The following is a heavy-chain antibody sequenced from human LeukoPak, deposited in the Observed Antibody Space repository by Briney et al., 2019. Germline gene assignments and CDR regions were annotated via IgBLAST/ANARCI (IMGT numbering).Heavy chain of an antibody. V-gene: IGHV4-59*03. J-gene: IGHJ4*02. CDR3: ATNKDWAEAD. Sequence: SETPSLTCSVSDGSIRTYYWSWIRQSPGQGLEWIGNIYYRGDINYNPSLKSRVIISIDTSKNQFSLKVTSLTAADTAVYYCATNKDWAEADWGQGTLVIVSS. CDR1: DGSIRTYY. D-gene: IGHD3/OR15-3a*01. CDR2: IYYRGDI.